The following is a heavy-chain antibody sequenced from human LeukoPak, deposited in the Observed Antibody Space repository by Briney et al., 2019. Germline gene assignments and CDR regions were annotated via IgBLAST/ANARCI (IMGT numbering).Heavy chain of an antibody. CDR3: AKGKAPDY. V-gene: IGHV3-33*06. CDR1: GFTFSSYG. CDR2: IWFDGSNK. Sequence: GGSLRLSCAASGFTFSSYGMNWVRQVPGKGLEWVAVIWFDGSNKYYADSVKGRFTISRDNSKNTLYLQMNSLRAEDTAVYYCAKGKAPDYWGQGTLVTVSS. J-gene: IGHJ4*02.